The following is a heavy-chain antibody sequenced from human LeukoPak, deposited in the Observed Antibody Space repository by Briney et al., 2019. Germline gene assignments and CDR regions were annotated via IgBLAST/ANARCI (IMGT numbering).Heavy chain of an antibody. CDR2: IYYSGST. D-gene: IGHD6-13*01. J-gene: IGHJ5*02. Sequence: SQTLSLTCTVSGGSISSGGYYWSWIRQHPGKGLEWIGYIYYSGSTYYNPSLKSRVTISVDTSKNQFSLKLSSVTAADTAVYYCARVAAAENWFDPWGQGTLVTVSS. CDR3: ARVAAAENWFDP. V-gene: IGHV4-31*03. CDR1: GGSISSGGYY.